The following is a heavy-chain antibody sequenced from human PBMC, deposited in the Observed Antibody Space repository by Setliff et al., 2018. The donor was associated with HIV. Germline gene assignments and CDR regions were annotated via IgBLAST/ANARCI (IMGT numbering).Heavy chain of an antibody. D-gene: IGHD6-19*01. J-gene: IGHJ5*02. CDR1: GYSISSGYY. Sequence: PSETLSLTCAVSGYSISSGYYWGWIRQPPGKGLEWVGSIYHSGTTYYNPSLKSRVTISVDTSKNQFSLKLSSVTAADTAVYYCATHPPYRSAWYMRSWGQGTLVTVSS. CDR3: ATHPPYRSAWYMRS. V-gene: IGHV4-38-2*01. CDR2: IYHSGTT.